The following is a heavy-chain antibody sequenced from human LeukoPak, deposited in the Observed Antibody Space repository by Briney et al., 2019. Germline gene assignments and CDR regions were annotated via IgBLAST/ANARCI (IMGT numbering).Heavy chain of an antibody. J-gene: IGHJ6*03. CDR1: GFTFSNYA. CDR3: ARDLSVGYCSGGSCPGYYMDV. CDR2: LSGSGGST. V-gene: IGHV3-23*01. D-gene: IGHD2-15*01. Sequence: PGGSLRLSCAASGFTFSNYAMSWVRQAPGKGLEWVSSLSGSGGSTSHADSVKGRFTISRDNSTNTLYLQMNSLRAEDTAVYYCARDLSVGYCSGGSCPGYYMDVWGKGTTVTVSS.